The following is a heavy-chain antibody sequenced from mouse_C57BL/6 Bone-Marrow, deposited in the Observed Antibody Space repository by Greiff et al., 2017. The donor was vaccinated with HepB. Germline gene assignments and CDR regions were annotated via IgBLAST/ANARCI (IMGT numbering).Heavy chain of an antibody. V-gene: IGHV2-2*01. J-gene: IGHJ3*01. D-gene: IGHD2-1*01. CDR1: GFSLTSYG. Sequence: QVQLKESGPGLVQPSQSLSITCTVSGFSLTSYGVHWVRQSPGKGLEWLGVIWSGGSTDYNAAFISRLSISKDNPKGKVFFKMNSLQADDTAIYYCARRNYGSYGAWFAYWGQGTLVTVSA. CDR2: IWSGGST. CDR3: ARRNYGSYGAWFAY.